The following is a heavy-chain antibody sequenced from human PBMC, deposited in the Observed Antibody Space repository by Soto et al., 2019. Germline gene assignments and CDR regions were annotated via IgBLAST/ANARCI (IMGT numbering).Heavy chain of an antibody. V-gene: IGHV1-3*01. CDR2: INAGNGNT. J-gene: IGHJ4*02. Sequence: GASVKVSCKASGYTFTSYAMHWVRQAPGQRLEWMGWINAGNGNTKYSQKFQGRVTITRVTSASTAYMELSSLRSEDTAVYYCARVRVPIFGVVPEYYFDYWGQGTLVTVS. CDR3: ARVRVPIFGVVPEYYFDY. D-gene: IGHD3-3*01. CDR1: GYTFTSYA.